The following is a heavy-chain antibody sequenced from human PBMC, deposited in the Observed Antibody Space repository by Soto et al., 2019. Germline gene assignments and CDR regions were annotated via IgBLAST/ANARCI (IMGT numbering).Heavy chain of an antibody. Sequence: ETLSLTCTVSGGSISSSSYYWGWIRQPPGKGLEWIGRIYYSGSTYYNPSLKSRVTISVDTSKNQFSLKLSSVTAADTAVYYCARHLYYYDSSGYYPWGQGTLVTVSS. CDR3: ARHLYYYDSSGYYP. CDR1: GGSISSSSYY. CDR2: IYYSGST. V-gene: IGHV4-39*01. J-gene: IGHJ5*02. D-gene: IGHD3-22*01.